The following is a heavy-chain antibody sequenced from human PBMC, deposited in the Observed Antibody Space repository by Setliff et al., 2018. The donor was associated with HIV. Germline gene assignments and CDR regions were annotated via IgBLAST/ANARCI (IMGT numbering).Heavy chain of an antibody. J-gene: IGHJ3*02. CDR1: GFTFNSYW. V-gene: IGHV3-74*01. Sequence: GGSLRLSCVASGFTFNSYWMYWVRQAPGKGLVCVSRVNNDGTDTIYADSVKGRFTISGDNAKSTVYLQMGSLSADDTAVYYCARGGFNHAFDIWGQGTMVTVSS. CDR2: VNNDGTDT. D-gene: IGHD2-15*01. CDR3: ARGGFNHAFDI.